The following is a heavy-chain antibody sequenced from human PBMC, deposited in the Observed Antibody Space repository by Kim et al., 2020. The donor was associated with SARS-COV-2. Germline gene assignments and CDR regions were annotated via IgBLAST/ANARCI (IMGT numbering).Heavy chain of an antibody. V-gene: IGHV4-59*13. J-gene: IGHJ6*02. CDR2: IYYSGST. Sequence: SETLSLTCTVSGGSISSYYWSWIRQPPGKGLEWIGYIYYSGSTNYNPSLKSRVTISVDTSKNQFSLKLSSVTAADTAVYYCARDYDYSNYGYYYYYGMDVWGQGTTVTVSS. D-gene: IGHD4-4*01. CDR3: ARDYDYSNYGYYYYYGMDV. CDR1: GGSISSYY.